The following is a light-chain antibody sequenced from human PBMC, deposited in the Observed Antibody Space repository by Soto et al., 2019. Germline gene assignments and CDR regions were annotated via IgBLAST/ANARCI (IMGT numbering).Light chain of an antibody. J-gene: IGLJ2*01. Sequence: QSVLTQPPSASATPGQRVTISCSGSSSNIGSNYVYWYQQLPGTAPKLLIYRNNQRPSGVADRFSGSKSRTSASLAISGVRSYEEADYYCAAWADSLSSVVFGEGTKAT. CDR3: AAWADSLSSVV. CDR2: RNN. V-gene: IGLV1-47*01. CDR1: SSNIGSNY.